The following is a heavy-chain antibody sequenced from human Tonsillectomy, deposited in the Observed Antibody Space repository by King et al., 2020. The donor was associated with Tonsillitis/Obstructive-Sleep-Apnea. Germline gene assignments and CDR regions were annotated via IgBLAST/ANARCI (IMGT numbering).Heavy chain of an antibody. V-gene: IGHV4-59*01. CDR2: FSYSGST. Sequence: QLQESGPGLVKPSETLSLTCTVSGVSISSYYWSWIRQPPGKGLEWSGYFSYSGSTNYNPSLKSRVTMSVDTSKNQFSLKLSSMTAADTAVYYCARDVVLEAGGDAFDIWGQGTMVTVAS. J-gene: IGHJ3*02. CDR1: GVSISSYY. D-gene: IGHD2-15*01. CDR3: ARDVVLEAGGDAFDI.